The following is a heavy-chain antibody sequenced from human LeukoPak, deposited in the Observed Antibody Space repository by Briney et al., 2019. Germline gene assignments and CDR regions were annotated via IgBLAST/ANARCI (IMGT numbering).Heavy chain of an antibody. CDR2: VYYTGST. Sequence: KSSETLSLTCSVSGGSISNYYWSWIRQPPGKGLEWIGYVYYTGSTNYNPSLKSRVAISVDTSKNQFSLKLNSVTAADTAVYYCARSELGLFIFHHWGQGSLVSVSS. D-gene: IGHD3/OR15-3a*01. V-gene: IGHV4-59*01. CDR1: GGSISNYY. CDR3: ARSELGLFIFHH. J-gene: IGHJ4*02.